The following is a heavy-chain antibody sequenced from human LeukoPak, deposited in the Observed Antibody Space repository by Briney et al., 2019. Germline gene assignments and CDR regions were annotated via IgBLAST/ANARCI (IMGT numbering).Heavy chain of an antibody. CDR2: INAGNGNT. V-gene: IGHV1-3*01. CDR1: GYTFTSYA. J-gene: IGHJ4*02. Sequence: ASVKVSCKASGYTFTSYAMHWVRQAPGQRLEWMGWINAGNGNTKCSQKFQGRVTITRDTSASTAYMELSSLRSEDTAVYYCARSPTGSSWFPFDYWGQGTLVTVSS. CDR3: ARSPTGSSWFPFDY. D-gene: IGHD6-13*01.